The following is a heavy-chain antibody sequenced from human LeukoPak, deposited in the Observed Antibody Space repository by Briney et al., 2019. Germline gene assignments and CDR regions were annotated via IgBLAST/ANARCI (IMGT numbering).Heavy chain of an antibody. CDR1: GFTFSNAW. CDR2: ISGSAHKI. D-gene: IGHD5-18*01. V-gene: IGHV3-23*01. CDR3: AGRPTGYSSGYIH. J-gene: IGHJ4*02. Sequence: GGSLRLSCAASGFTFSNAWMSWVRQAPGKGLDWVSVISGSAHKIRYADSVKGRFTISRDNSENIVYLQMNNLRVEDTAVYYCAGRPTGYSSGYIHWGQGTLVTVSS.